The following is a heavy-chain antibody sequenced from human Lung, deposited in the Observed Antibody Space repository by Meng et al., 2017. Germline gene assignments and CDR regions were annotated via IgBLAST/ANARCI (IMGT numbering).Heavy chain of an antibody. CDR2: TAATDGGT. CDR1: GITFSNYA. J-gene: IGHJ4*02. Sequence: EVQLLESGGGWVQPGGSLRLSCVDSGITFSNYAMSWVRQAPEKGLEWVSATAATDGGTYHAASVRGRFTISRDNSKNTLSLQMNSLRADDTAIYYCARGTRVSCTGVICYPFDFWGQGTLVTVSS. D-gene: IGHD2-8*02. V-gene: IGHV3-23*01. CDR3: ARGTRVSCTGVICYPFDF.